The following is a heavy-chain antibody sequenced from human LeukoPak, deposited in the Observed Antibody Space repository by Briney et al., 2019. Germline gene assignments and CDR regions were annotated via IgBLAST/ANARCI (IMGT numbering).Heavy chain of an antibody. J-gene: IGHJ4*02. CDR1: DDSISDYY. D-gene: IGHD5-12*01. Sequence: SETLSLTCTVSDDSISDYYRGWIRQPPGKGLEWIGYFYNSGRSTYNPSLKSRVTISADTSKNHFSLKLNSVTTADTAVYYCTRGAGWLVDYWGQGILVTVSS. CDR2: FYNSGRS. CDR3: TRGAGWLVDY. V-gene: IGHV4-59*01.